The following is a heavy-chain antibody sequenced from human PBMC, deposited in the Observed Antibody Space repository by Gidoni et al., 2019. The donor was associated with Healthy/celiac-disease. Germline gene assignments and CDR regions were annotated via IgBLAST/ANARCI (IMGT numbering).Heavy chain of an antibody. V-gene: IGHV4-39*01. Sequence: QLQLQESGPGLVKPSETLSLPCTVSGGFISSSSYYWGWIRQPPGKGLEWIGSIYYSGSTYYNPSLKSRVTISVDTSKNQFSLKLSSVTAADTAVYYCARHLFGYCSGGSCYPGFDYWGQGTLVTVSS. CDR2: IYYSGST. J-gene: IGHJ4*02. D-gene: IGHD2-15*01. CDR3: ARHLFGYCSGGSCYPGFDY. CDR1: GGFISSSSYY.